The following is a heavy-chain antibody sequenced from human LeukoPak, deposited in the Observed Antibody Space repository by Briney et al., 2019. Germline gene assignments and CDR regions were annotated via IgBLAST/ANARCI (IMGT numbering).Heavy chain of an antibody. J-gene: IGHJ4*02. V-gene: IGHV3-21*01. CDR3: ARALGNGYNYDY. CDR1: GFTLSNYS. D-gene: IGHD5-18*01. CDR2: ISSSSSFI. Sequence: GGSLRLSCAVSGFTLSNYSMNWVRQAPGKGLEWASSISSSSSFIYYADSVKGRFTISRDNAKNSLYLQMNSLRAEDTAVCYCARALGNGYNYDYWGQGTLVTVSS.